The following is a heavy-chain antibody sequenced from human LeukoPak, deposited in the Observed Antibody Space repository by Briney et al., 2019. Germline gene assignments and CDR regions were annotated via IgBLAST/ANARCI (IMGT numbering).Heavy chain of an antibody. J-gene: IGHJ4*02. CDR3: ARLIWFGELWGPFDY. CDR2: IYPVDSDT. Sequence: PGESLKISCKGSGYSFTSYWIGWVRQMPGKGLEWMGIIYPVDSDTRYSPSFQGQVTISADKSISTAYLKWSSLKASDTAMYYCARLIWFGELWGPFDYWGQGTLVTVSS. V-gene: IGHV5-51*01. D-gene: IGHD3-10*01. CDR1: GYSFTSYW.